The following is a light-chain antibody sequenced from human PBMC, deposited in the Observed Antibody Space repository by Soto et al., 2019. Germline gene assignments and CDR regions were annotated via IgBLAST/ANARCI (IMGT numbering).Light chain of an antibody. J-gene: IGLJ1*01. V-gene: IGLV3-9*01. Sequence: SYELTQPLSVSVALGQTARITCGGDNVGSKNVHWYQQKPGQAPAVVIYRDNNRPSGIPERFSGSNSGNRATLTISRAQTGDEADYYCQVWDSSILYVFGTGTKLTVL. CDR1: NVGSKN. CDR3: QVWDSSILYV. CDR2: RDN.